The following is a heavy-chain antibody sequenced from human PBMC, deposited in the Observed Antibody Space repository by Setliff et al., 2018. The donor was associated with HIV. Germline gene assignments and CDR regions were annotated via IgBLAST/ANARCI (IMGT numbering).Heavy chain of an antibody. D-gene: IGHD3-9*01. CDR3: ARGGVILTGYSHFDY. Sequence: ASVKVSCKTSGHTFTVYYMHWVRQAPGEGLEWMGQINPNSGGTEYAPKFQGRVTLTRDTSIGTAYMELTSLRSDDTAVYYCARGGVILTGYSHFDYWGQGTLVTVSS. CDR1: GHTFTVYY. CDR2: INPNSGGT. V-gene: IGHV1-2*06. J-gene: IGHJ4*02.